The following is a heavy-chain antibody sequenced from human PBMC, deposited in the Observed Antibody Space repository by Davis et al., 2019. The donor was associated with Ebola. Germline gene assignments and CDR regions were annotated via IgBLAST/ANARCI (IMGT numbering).Heavy chain of an antibody. CDR3: LYGMDV. J-gene: IGHJ6*02. V-gene: IGHV3-7*01. CDR1: GFIFSSYA. Sequence: GGSLRLSCAASGFIFSSYAMHWVRQAPGKGLEWVASIKQDGSEKYYVDSVKGRFTISRDNAKNSLYLQMNSLRAEDTAVYYCLYGMDVWGQGTTVTVSS. CDR2: IKQDGSEK.